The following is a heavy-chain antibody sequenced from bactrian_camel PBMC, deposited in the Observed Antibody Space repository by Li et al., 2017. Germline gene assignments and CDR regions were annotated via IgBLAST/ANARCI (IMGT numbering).Heavy chain of an antibody. J-gene: IGHJ4*01. Sequence: VQLVESGGGSVQAGGSLRLSCVVSGYTISADCMGWFRQAPGKEREGVASINSEGTKRYADSVKGRFTIFKDNAKNTLYLQMSSLKPEDSAIYYCAADQRAFNLGNGYRYWGQGTQVTVS. D-gene: IGHD3*01. CDR2: INSEGTK. V-gene: IGHV3S53*01. CDR3: AADQRAFNLGNGYRY. CDR1: GYTISADC.